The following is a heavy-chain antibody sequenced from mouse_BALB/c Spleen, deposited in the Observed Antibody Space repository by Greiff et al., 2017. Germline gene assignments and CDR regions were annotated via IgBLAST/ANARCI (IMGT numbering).Heavy chain of an antibody. CDR1: GFTFNTYA. CDR3: VRRGGYCAMDY. J-gene: IGHJ4*01. D-gene: IGHD1-1*02. Sequence: EVQGVESGGGLVQPKGSLKLSCAASGFTFNTYAMNWVRQAPGKGLEWVARIRSKSNNYATYYADSVKDRFTISRDDSQSMLYLQMNNLKTEDTAMYYCVRRGGYCAMDYWGQGTSVTVSS. V-gene: IGHV10-1*02. CDR2: IRSKSNNYAT.